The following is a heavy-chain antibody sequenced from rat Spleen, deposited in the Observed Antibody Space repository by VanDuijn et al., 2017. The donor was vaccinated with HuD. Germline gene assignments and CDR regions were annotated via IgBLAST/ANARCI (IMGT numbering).Heavy chain of an antibody. J-gene: IGHJ4*01. CDR2: MWSDGDT. CDR3: ARDVANYYDGTYGVMAV. V-gene: IGHV2-32*01. D-gene: IGHD1-12*02. CDR1: GFSLISYS. Sequence: QVQLKESGPGLVQPSQTLSLTCTVSGFSLISYSVHWVRQPPGKGLEWMGVMWSDGDTSYNSALKSRLSITRDTSKSQVFLKMNSLQTEDIATYYCARDVANYYDGTYGVMAVWGQGASVTVSS.